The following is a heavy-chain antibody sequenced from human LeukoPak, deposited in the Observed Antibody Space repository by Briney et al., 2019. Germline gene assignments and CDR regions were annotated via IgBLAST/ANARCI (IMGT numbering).Heavy chain of an antibody. CDR2: IWSDGSNK. D-gene: IGHD4-17*01. CDR1: GITFSTSG. Sequence: GGSLRLSCAASGITFSTSGMHWVRQAPGKGLEWVAFIWSDGSNKYHADPVTGRFTISRDNSKDTLYLQMNSLRAEDTAVYYCARDKGTTCIDNWGQGALVTVSS. J-gene: IGHJ4*02. CDR3: ARDKGTTCIDN. V-gene: IGHV3-33*01.